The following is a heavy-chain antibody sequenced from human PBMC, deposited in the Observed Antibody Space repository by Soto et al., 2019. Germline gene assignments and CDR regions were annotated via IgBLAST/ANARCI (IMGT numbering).Heavy chain of an antibody. CDR2: IRSNGGTT. J-gene: IGHJ4*02. D-gene: IGHD1-7*01. V-gene: IGHV3-64*01. CDR3: VRRVSGNYDY. Sequence: EVQLAESGGGMVQPGGSLRLSCVASGFTFSSYDMHWVRQAPGKGLEYVSSIRSNGGTTYYGNSVKGRFTISRDNSKNTLYLQMGSLRAQDMAVYYCVRRVSGNYDYWCQGTLVTVSS. CDR1: GFTFSSYD.